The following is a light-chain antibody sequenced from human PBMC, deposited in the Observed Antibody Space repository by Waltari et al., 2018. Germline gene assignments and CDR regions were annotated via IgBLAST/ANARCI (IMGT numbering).Light chain of an antibody. CDR3: QQRTNRPRMYT. J-gene: IGKJ2*01. Sequence: EIVLTQSPAPLSLSPGESATLSCRASQSLSSSLAWYQQRPGQAPRLLIYDVSNRASGIPARFSGSGSGTDFTLTISSLEPEDFAVYYCQQRTNRPRMYTFGQGTKLEI. V-gene: IGKV3-11*01. CDR1: QSLSSS. CDR2: DVS.